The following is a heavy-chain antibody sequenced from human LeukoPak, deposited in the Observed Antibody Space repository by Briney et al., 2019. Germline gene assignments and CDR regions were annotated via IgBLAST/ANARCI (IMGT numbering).Heavy chain of an antibody. J-gene: IGHJ6*03. CDR2: IKQDGSER. CDR3: ARETTDDFFYYYMDV. D-gene: IGHD1/OR15-1a*01. Sequence: PGGSLRLSCAASGFTFGSYWMSWVRQSPGKGLEWVANIKQDGSERYYMDSAKGRFTISRDNAKASLYLQMNSLRAEDMSVYYCARETTDDFFYYYMDVWGKGTTVTISS. CDR1: GFTFGSYW. V-gene: IGHV3-7*01.